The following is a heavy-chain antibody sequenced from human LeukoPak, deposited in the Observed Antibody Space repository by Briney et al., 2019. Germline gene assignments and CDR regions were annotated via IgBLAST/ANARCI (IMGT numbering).Heavy chain of an antibody. CDR3: ARVAYDSSGYYYRLDY. J-gene: IGHJ4*02. CDR2: IYYSGST. V-gene: IGHV4-59*01. CDR1: GGSISSYY. D-gene: IGHD3-22*01. Sequence: PSETLSLTCTVSGGSISSYYWSWMRQRPGKGLEWIGYIYYSGSTNYNPSLKSRVTISVDTSKNQFSLKLSSVTAADTAVYYCARVAYDSSGYYYRLDYWGQGTLVTVSS.